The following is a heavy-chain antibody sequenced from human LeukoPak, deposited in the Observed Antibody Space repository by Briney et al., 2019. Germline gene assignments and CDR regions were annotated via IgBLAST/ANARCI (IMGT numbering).Heavy chain of an antibody. CDR3: AKGAYYDG. CDR1: RFIFSTSG. J-gene: IGHJ4*02. V-gene: IGHV3-23*01. CDR2: ISDSGAKT. D-gene: IGHD3-22*01. Sequence: GGSLTLSCAASRFIFSTSGMTWDRPARGKGREGVSTISDSGAKTFYQHPVRGRFTLSRDNSKHTLYLQMNSLRVEDTAVYYCAKGAYYDGWGQGTLGTV.